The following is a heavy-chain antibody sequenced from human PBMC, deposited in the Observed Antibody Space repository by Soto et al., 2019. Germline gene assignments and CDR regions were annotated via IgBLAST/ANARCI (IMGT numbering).Heavy chain of an antibody. J-gene: IGHJ5*02. CDR3: ARDRVAAAGTRWFDP. V-gene: IGHV1-46*01. Sequence: AASVKVSCKASGYTFTSYYMHWVRQAPGQGLEWMGIINPSGGSTSYAQKFQGRVTMTRDTSTSTVYMELSSLRSEDTAVYYCARDRVAAAGTRWFDPWGQGTLVTVSS. CDR1: GYTFTSYY. D-gene: IGHD6-13*01. CDR2: INPSGGST.